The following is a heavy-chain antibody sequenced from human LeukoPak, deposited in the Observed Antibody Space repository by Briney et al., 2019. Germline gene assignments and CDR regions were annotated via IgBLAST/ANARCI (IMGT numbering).Heavy chain of an antibody. D-gene: IGHD2-2*01. CDR2: IYYSGST. J-gene: IGHJ4*02. CDR3: ARQEGGLGYCSSTSCYAFDY. V-gene: IGHV4-39*01. CDR1: GGSISSSSYY. Sequence: SETLSLTCTVSGGSISSSSYYWGWIRQPPGKGLEWIGSIYYSGSTYYNPSLKSRVTISVDTSKNQFSLKLSSVTAADTAVYCCARQEGGLGYCSSTSCYAFDYWGQGTLVTVSS.